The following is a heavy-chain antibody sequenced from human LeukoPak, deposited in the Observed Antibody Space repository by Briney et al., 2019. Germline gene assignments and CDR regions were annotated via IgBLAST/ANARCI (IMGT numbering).Heavy chain of an antibody. J-gene: IGHJ5*02. CDR2: ISWNSGSI. CDR3: LQYNSENT. Sequence: GGSLRLSCAASGFTFDDYAMHWVRQAPGKGLEWVSGISWNSGSIGYVDSVRGRFTVSRDNDKNSLYLEMNSLRDEDTAVYYCLQYNSENTWGQGTLVTVSS. V-gene: IGHV3-9*01. CDR1: GFTFDDYA. D-gene: IGHD1-14*01.